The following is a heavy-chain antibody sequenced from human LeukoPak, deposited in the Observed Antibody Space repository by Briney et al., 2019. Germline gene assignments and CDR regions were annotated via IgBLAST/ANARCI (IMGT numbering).Heavy chain of an antibody. CDR1: GFTFDDYA. V-gene: IGHV3-9*03. CDR2: ISWNSGSI. Sequence: PGRSLRLSCAASGFTFDDYAMHWARQAPGKGLEWVSGISWNSGSIGYADSVKGRFTISRDNAKNSLYLQMNSLRAEDMALYYCAKDIDDYGDLSAFDIWGQGTMVTVSS. CDR3: AKDIDDYGDLSAFDI. J-gene: IGHJ3*02. D-gene: IGHD4-17*01.